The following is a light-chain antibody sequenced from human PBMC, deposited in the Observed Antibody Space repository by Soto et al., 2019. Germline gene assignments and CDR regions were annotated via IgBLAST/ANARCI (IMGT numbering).Light chain of an antibody. CDR2: GAS. CDR1: QNVRSN. J-gene: IGKJ2*01. CDR3: QQYDSYSRT. V-gene: IGKV3-15*01. Sequence: EIVMTQSPATLSVSPGERATLSCRASQNVRSNLAWYQQKPGQAPRLLIYGASTRATGIPARFSGRGSGTEFILTISSLQPDDFATYYCQQYDSYSRTFGQGTKLEI.